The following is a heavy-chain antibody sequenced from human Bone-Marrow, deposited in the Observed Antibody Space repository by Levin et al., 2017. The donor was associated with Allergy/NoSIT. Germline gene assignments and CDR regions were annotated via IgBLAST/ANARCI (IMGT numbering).Heavy chain of an antibody. CDR3: ARDLAVVTAIPYHAFDI. CDR2: ISSSSSYI. Sequence: GGSLRLSCAASGFTFSSYSMNWVRQAPGKGLEWVSSISSSSSYIYYADSVKGRFTISRDNAKNSLYLQMNSLRAEDTAVYYCARDLAVVTAIPYHAFDIWGQGTMVTVSS. CDR1: GFTFSSYS. J-gene: IGHJ3*02. V-gene: IGHV3-21*01. D-gene: IGHD2-21*02.